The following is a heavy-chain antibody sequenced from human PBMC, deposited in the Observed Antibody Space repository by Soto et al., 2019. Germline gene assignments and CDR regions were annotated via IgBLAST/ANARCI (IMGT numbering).Heavy chain of an antibody. D-gene: IGHD3-3*01. J-gene: IGHJ3*02. CDR2: INPNSGGT. CDR1: GYTFTGYY. V-gene: IGHV1-2*04. CDR3: ARGHYDFWSGYYKLASGGDAFDI. Sequence: ASVKVSCKASGYTFTGYYMHWVRQAPGQGLEWMGWINPNSGGTNYAQKFQGWVTMTRDTSISTAYMELSRLRSDDTAVYYCARGHYDFWSGYYKLASGGDAFDIWGQGTMVTVSS.